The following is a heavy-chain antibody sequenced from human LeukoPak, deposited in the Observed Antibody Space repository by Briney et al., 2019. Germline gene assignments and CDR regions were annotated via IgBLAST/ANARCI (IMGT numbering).Heavy chain of an antibody. Sequence: PGGSLRLSCVASGFTFSNAWMSWVRQAPGKGLEWVSAISGSGGSTYYADSVKGRFTISRDNSKNTLYLQMNSLRAEDTAVYYCAKEQQYSSSWYQRDDAFDIWGQGTMVTVSS. CDR3: AKEQQYSSSWYQRDDAFDI. CDR2: ISGSGGST. CDR1: GFTFSNAW. J-gene: IGHJ3*02. D-gene: IGHD6-13*01. V-gene: IGHV3-23*01.